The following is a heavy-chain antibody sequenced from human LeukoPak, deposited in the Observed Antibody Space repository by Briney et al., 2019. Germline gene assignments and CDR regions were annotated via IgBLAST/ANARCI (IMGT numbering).Heavy chain of an antibody. CDR2: LSSSGSRT. CDR3: AKNKGQLVPNYCMNV. Sequence: GGSLRLSCKASGFSLSTSAMSWVRRAPGEGLELVSTLSSSGSRTYYAESVKGRFTISRATSMTTVFLQMNSLRGDDTAIYYCAKNKGQLVPNYCMNVWGKGTTVTVS. V-gene: IGHV3-23*01. J-gene: IGHJ6*03. D-gene: IGHD2/OR15-2a*01. CDR1: GFSLSTSA.